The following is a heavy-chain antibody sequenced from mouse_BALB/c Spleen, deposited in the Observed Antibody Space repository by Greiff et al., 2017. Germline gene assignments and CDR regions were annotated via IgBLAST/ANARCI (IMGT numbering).Heavy chain of an antibody. Sequence: EVQGVESGGGLVQPKGSLKLSCAASGFTFNTYAMHWVCQAPGKGLEWVARIRSKSNNYATYYADSVKDRFTISRDDSQSMLYLQMNNLKTEDTAMYYCVRGYDGYYYAMDYWGQGTSVTVSS. J-gene: IGHJ4*01. V-gene: IGHV10-3*03. D-gene: IGHD2-3*01. CDR1: GFTFNTYA. CDR3: VRGYDGYYYAMDY. CDR2: IRSKSNNYAT.